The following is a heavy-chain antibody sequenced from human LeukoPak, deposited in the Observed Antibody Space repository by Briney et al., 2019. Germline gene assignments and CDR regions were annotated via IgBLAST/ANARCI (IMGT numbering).Heavy chain of an antibody. J-gene: IGHJ4*02. CDR1: GYTFTSYG. D-gene: IGHD5-12*01. V-gene: IGHV1-18*01. CDR3: ARADPIVATYYFDY. CDR2: ISAYNGNT. Sequence: ASVKVSCKASGYTFTSYGISWVRQAPGQGLEWMGWISAYNGNTNYAQKLQGRVTVTTDTSTSTAYMELRSLRSDDTAVYYCARADPIVATYYFDYWGQGTLVTVSS.